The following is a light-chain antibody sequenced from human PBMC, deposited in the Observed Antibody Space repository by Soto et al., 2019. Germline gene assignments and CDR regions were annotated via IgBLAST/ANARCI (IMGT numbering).Light chain of an antibody. CDR2: AAS. CDR3: QQTYSAPLT. Sequence: DIQMTQSPASLSASVGDRVTISCRASQSISCYLNWYQQKPGKAPDLLIYAASTWQSGVPSRFSGAVSGTDFTLTITNLRPEDCATYDCQQTYSAPLTFRGGTTVEI. CDR1: QSISCY. J-gene: IGKJ4*01. V-gene: IGKV1-39*01.